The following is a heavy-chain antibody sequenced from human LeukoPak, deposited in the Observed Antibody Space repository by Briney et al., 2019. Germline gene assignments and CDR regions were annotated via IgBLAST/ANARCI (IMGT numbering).Heavy chain of an antibody. J-gene: IGHJ4*02. CDR1: GFTFSSYS. CDR2: ISSSSSYI. CDR3: AKVEVVPAAPFDY. Sequence: GGSLRLSCAASGFTFSSYSMNWVRQAPGKGLEWVSSISSSSSYIYYADSVKGRFTISRDNAKNSLYLQMNSLRAEDTAVYYCAKVEVVPAAPFDYWGQGALVTVSS. V-gene: IGHV3-21*04. D-gene: IGHD2-2*01.